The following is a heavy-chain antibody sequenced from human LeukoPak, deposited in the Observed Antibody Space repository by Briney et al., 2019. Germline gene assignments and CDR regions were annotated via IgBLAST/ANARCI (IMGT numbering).Heavy chain of an antibody. Sequence: ASETLSLTCSLSGGSINNYYWSWIRQPAGKGLEWIGRIFTSGSTNYNPSHKSRVTMSLDTSRNQFSLKLSSVTAADTAVYYCARDDSSGYPFDYWGQGTLVTVSS. V-gene: IGHV4-4*07. CDR1: GGSINNYY. CDR2: IFTSGST. D-gene: IGHD3-22*01. CDR3: ARDDSSGYPFDY. J-gene: IGHJ4*02.